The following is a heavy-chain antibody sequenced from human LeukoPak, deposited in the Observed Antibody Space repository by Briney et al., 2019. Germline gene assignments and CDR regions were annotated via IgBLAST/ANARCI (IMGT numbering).Heavy chain of an antibody. CDR3: ARGSDYYYDSSSVDD. D-gene: IGHD6-13*01. CDR2: ISGSGGST. V-gene: IGHV3-23*01. Sequence: PGGSLRLSCAASGFTFSTYAMNWVRQAPGKGLEWVSVISGSGGSTYYADSVKGRFTISRANLKNTLYLQMNSLGAEDTAVYFCARGSDYYYDSSSVDDWGQGTLVTVSS. J-gene: IGHJ4*02. CDR1: GFTFSTYA.